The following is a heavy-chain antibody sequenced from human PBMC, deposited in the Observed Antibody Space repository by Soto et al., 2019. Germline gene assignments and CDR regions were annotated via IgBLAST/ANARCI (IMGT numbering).Heavy chain of an antibody. CDR2: ISSGGSIT. D-gene: IGHD1-7*01. CDR1: GFTFNDYY. V-gene: IGHV3-11*01. J-gene: IGHJ6*03. CDR3: ARGLGLELRYYFYYMDV. Sequence: PGGSLRLSCAASGFTFNDYYMSWIRQAPGKGLEWVSYISSGGSITYYVDSVKGRFTISRDNAKNSLYLQMNSLRAEDTAVYYCARGLGLELRYYFYYMDVWGKGTTVTVSS.